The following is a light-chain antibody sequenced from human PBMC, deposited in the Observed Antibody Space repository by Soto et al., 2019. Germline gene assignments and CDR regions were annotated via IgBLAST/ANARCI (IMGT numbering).Light chain of an antibody. Sequence: QSVLAQPVSVSGSPGQSITISCTGTSSDVGSYTLVSWYQQHPGKAPKLMIYEISKRPSGVSDRFSGSRSGNTASLTVSGLQAEDEADYYCCSYSRSTTFVFGTGTKVTVL. V-gene: IGLV2-23*02. J-gene: IGLJ1*01. CDR1: SSDVGSYTL. CDR3: CSYSRSTTFV. CDR2: EIS.